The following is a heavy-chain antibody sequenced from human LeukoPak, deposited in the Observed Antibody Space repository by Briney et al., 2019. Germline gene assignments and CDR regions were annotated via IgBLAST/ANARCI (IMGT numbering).Heavy chain of an antibody. CDR2: ISASNGNT. J-gene: IGHJ6*03. D-gene: IGHD3-10*01. CDR1: GYSFTDYA. Sequence: ASVKVSCKTSGYSFTDYAITWVRQVRGQGLQWVGWISASNGNTDYAQSFQGRATMTTDTSTSTAYMELRSLRSDDTAVYYCARSGSGRYYYMDVWGKGTTVTVSS. CDR3: ARSGSGRYYYMDV. V-gene: IGHV1-18*01.